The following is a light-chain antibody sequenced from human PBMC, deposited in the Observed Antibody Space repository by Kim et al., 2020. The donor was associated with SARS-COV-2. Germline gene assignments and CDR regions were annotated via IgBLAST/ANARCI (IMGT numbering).Light chain of an antibody. J-gene: IGLJ1*01. V-gene: IGLV1-51*01. Sequence: QKVTISCSGSSSNIENNYVSWDQQGPGTAPKLLIFDNDERPSGIPDRFSGSKSGTSATLGITGLQTGDEADYYCGTWDSNLSVYVFGTGTKVTVL. CDR1: SSNIENNY. CDR3: GTWDSNLSVYV. CDR2: DND.